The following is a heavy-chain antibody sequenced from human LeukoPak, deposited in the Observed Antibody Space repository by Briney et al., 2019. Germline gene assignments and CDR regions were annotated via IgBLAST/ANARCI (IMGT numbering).Heavy chain of an antibody. Sequence: ASVKVSCKASGYTFTGYYMHWVRQAPGQGLEWMGWINPNSGGTNYAQKFQGRVTMTRDTSISTAYMELSRLRSDDTAVYYCARVRHPGYSSGWYGYWGQGTLVTVSS. V-gene: IGHV1-2*02. D-gene: IGHD6-19*01. CDR3: ARVRHPGYSSGWYGY. CDR2: INPNSGGT. J-gene: IGHJ4*02. CDR1: GYTFTGYY.